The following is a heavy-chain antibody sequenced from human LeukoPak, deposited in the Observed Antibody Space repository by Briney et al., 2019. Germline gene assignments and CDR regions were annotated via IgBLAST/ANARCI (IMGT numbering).Heavy chain of an antibody. CDR3: ARRHDILTGYYKGFRAFDI. Sequence: PSETLSLTCAVYGGSFSGYYWSWIRQPPGKGLEWIGEINHNGSTNYNPSLKSRVTISVDTSKNQFSLKLSSVTAADTAVYYCARRHDILTGYYKGFRAFDIWGQGTMVTVSS. V-gene: IGHV4-34*01. CDR1: GGSFSGYY. CDR2: INHNGST. J-gene: IGHJ3*02. D-gene: IGHD3-9*01.